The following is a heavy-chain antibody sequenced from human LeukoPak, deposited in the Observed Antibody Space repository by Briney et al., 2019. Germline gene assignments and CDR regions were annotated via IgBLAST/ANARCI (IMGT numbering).Heavy chain of an antibody. CDR2: ISSSGSTI. J-gene: IGHJ3*02. V-gene: IGHV3-11*04. D-gene: IGHD3-22*01. Sequence: GGSLGLSCAASGFTFSDYYMSWIRQAPGKGLERVSYISSSGSTIYYADSVKGRFTISRDNAKNSLYLQMNSLRAEDTAVYYCARWVLYDSSSRAFDIWGQGTMVTVSS. CDR3: ARWVLYDSSSRAFDI. CDR1: GFTFSDYY.